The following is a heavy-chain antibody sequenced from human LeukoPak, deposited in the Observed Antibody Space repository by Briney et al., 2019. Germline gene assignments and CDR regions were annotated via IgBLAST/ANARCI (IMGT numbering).Heavy chain of an antibody. CDR1: GGSVSSGSYY. V-gene: IGHV4-61*01. D-gene: IGHD2-15*01. J-gene: IGHJ6*02. CDR2: VYYSGTA. CDR3: ARVIHSLDTRGRYYYYGMDV. Sequence: SETLSLTCTVSGGSVSSGSYYWSWIRQPPGKGLEWIGYVYYSGTANYNPSLKSRVTISVDTSKNQFSLKLSSVTAADTAVYYCARVIHSLDTRGRYYYYGMDVWGQGTTVTVSS.